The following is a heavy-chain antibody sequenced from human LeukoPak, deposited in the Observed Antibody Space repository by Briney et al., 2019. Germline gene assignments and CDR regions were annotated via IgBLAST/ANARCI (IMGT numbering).Heavy chain of an antibody. D-gene: IGHD2-15*01. V-gene: IGHV3-23*01. CDR1: GFTFSSYA. CDR3: ARDNCSGGSCYRGYFDY. J-gene: IGHJ4*02. Sequence: GGSLRLSCAASGFTFSSYAMSWVRQAPGKGLEWVSSISGRGDNTHYADSVKGRFTISRDNSKNTLYLQMNSLRAEDTAVYYCARDNCSGGSCYRGYFDYWGQGTLVTVSS. CDR2: ISGRGDNT.